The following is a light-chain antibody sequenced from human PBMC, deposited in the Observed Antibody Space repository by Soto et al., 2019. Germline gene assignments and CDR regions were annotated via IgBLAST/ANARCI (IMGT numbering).Light chain of an antibody. CDR1: QSLSGW. CDR3: QQSYSTPT. Sequence: DIQMTQSPSTLSSSVGDRVTITCRASQSLSGWLAWYQQKPGKAPKLLMYDASTLQSGVPSRLSGSGSGTEFTLTISSLQPDDFATYYCQQSYSTPTFGQGTRLEIK. J-gene: IGKJ5*01. CDR2: DAS. V-gene: IGKV1-5*01.